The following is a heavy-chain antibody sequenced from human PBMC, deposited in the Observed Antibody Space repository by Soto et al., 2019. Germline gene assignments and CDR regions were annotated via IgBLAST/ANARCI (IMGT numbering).Heavy chain of an antibody. CDR3: ARAWNGYSYGYFDY. J-gene: IGHJ4*02. V-gene: IGHV4-61*01. CDR2: IYYSGST. Sequence: SETLSLTCTVSGGSVSSGSYYWSWIRQPPGKGLEWIGYIYYSGSTNYNPSLKSRVTISVDTSKNQFSLKLSSVTAADTAVYYCARAWNGYSYGYFDYWGQANLVTVSS. CDR1: GGSVSSGSYY. D-gene: IGHD5-18*01.